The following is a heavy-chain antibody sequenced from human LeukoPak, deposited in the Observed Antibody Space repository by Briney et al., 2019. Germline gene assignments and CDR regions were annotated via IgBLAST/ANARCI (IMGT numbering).Heavy chain of an antibody. V-gene: IGHV4-61*02. CDR1: GGSISSGSYY. J-gene: IGHJ4*02. CDR2: IYTSGST. Sequence: SETLSLTCTVSGGSISSGSYYWSWIRQPAGKGLEWIGRIYTSGSTNYNPSLKSRVTISVDTSKYQFSLKLSSVTAADTAVYYCARVYYDSSGYYPFDYWGQGTLVTVSS. CDR3: ARVYYDSSGYYPFDY. D-gene: IGHD3-22*01.